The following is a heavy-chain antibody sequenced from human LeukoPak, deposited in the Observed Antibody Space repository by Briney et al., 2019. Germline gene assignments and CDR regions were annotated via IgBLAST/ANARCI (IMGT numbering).Heavy chain of an antibody. V-gene: IGHV1-2*06. D-gene: IGHD3-9*01. J-gene: IGHJ6*03. CDR1: VYTLTGYY. CDR2: INPNSGGT. Sequence: ASVTVSCKASVYTLTGYYMHWVRQAPGQGLEWRGRINPNSGGTNYAQKFQGRVTMTRDTSISTAYMELRRLRSDDTAVYYCARAAERIRYFDWFQNSDYYYYYMDVWGKGTTVTVSS. CDR3: ARAAERIRYFDWFQNSDYYYYYMDV.